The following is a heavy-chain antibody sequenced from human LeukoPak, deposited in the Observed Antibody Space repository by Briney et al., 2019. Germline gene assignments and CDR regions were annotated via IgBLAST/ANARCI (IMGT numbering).Heavy chain of an antibody. CDR1: GGSISSYY. CDR3: ARDPIVGATLGLIDP. V-gene: IGHV4-4*07. CDR2: IYTSGST. J-gene: IGHJ5*02. D-gene: IGHD1-26*01. Sequence: SETLSLTCTVSGGSISSYYWSWIRQPAGKGLEWIGRIYTSGSTNYNPSLRSRVTMSVDTSKNQFSLKLSSVTAADTAVYYCARDPIVGATLGLIDPWGQGTLVTVSS.